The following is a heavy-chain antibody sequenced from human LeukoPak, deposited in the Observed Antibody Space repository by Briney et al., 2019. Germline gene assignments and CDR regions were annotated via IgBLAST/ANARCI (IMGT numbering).Heavy chain of an antibody. V-gene: IGHV4-38-2*01. D-gene: IGHD5-12*01. CDR2: IHHSGST. CDR3: ARHAEGYSGYDRGRYYYYYMDV. Sequence: KPSETLSLTCAVSGYSISSGYYWGWIRQPPGKGLEWIGSIHHSGSTYYNPSLKSRVTISVDTSKNQFSLKLSSVTAADTAVYYCARHAEGYSGYDRGRYYYYYMDVWGKGTTVTVSS. J-gene: IGHJ6*03. CDR1: GYSISSGYY.